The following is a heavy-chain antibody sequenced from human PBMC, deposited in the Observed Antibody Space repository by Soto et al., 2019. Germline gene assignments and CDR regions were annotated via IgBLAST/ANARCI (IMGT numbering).Heavy chain of an antibody. CDR3: ARGRGDGYNQHWYFDL. Sequence: QVHLQQWGAGLLKPSETLSLTCAVYGGSFSGYYWSWIRQPPGKGLEWIGEINHMGSTNYNPSLKSRVSISVGTSNNQFSLKLSSVTAADTAVYYCARGRGDGYNQHWYFDLWGRGTLVTVSS. D-gene: IGHD3-10*01. V-gene: IGHV4-34*01. J-gene: IGHJ2*01. CDR1: GGSFSGYY. CDR2: INHMGST.